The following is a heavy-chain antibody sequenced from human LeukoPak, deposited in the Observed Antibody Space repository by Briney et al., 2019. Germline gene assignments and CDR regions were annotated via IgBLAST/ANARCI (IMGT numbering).Heavy chain of an antibody. V-gene: IGHV3-11*01. CDR2: ISGSGTTK. J-gene: IGHJ4*02. CDR1: GFNFSAYY. Sequence: GGSLRLSCAMSSGFNFSAYYMNWIRQAPGKGLEWVSYISGSGTTKSYAESVKGRFTISRDNTKKTVSLQMNSLRDEDTALYFCARAPRDYAGDNYAGYCDTWGQGTLVTVSS. D-gene: IGHD2-21*01. CDR3: ARAPRDYAGDNYAGYCDT.